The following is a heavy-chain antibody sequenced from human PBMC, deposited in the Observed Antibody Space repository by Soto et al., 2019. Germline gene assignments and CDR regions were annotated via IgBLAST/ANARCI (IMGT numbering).Heavy chain of an antibody. J-gene: IGHJ2*01. Sequence: SETLSLTCPVSGASISSFNWNWVRQPAGKGPEWVGRLNIAGTINYNPSLKSRITMSMDTSKNQISLHLRSVTAADTAIYYCARDRGEYTSSWFWYFSHWGHGTLVTVSS. CDR1: GASISSFN. D-gene: IGHD6-13*01. V-gene: IGHV4-4*07. CDR3: ARDRGEYTSSWFWYFSH. CDR2: LNIAGTI.